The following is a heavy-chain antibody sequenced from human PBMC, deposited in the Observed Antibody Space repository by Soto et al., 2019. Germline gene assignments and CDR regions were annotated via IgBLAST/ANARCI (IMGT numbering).Heavy chain of an antibody. CDR3: ARGPSGDKVDY. CDR2: IYNGGST. V-gene: IGHV4-30-4*01. CDR1: TVSISSIYDY. J-gene: IGHJ4*02. Sequence: QVQLQESGPILVKPSQTLSLTCTVSTVSISSIYDYWSWIRQSPDKGLEWIGQIYNGGSTYNNPSLTSRVTISVDTSKNQFSLQLRSVTAADTAVYYCARGPSGDKVDYWGQGTLVTV. D-gene: IGHD7-27*01.